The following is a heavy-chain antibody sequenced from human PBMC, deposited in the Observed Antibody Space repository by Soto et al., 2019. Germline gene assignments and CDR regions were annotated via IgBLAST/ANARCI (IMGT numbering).Heavy chain of an antibody. CDR1: EFIFSSYA. CDR3: ARATAGLIRTYYFDY. V-gene: IGHV3-30-3*01. D-gene: IGHD2-21*02. Sequence: QVQLVESGGGVVQPGRSLRLSCAASEFIFSSYAMHWVRQAPGKGLEWVAVISYDGSKKYYADSVKGRFTISRDNSKNTLYLQMNSLRAEDTAVYYCARATAGLIRTYYFDYWGLGTLVTVSS. CDR2: ISYDGSKK. J-gene: IGHJ4*02.